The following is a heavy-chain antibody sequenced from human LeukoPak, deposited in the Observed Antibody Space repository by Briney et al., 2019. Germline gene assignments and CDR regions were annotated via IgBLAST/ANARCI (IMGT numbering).Heavy chain of an antibody. Sequence: SETLSLTCTVSGASISSYYWTWIRQSPGKGPEYIGNVFYTGRTNYNPSLKSRATVSLDTSKNQFSLRLNSVTAADTAVYYCARGWGYCSGGDCYFTYFDSWGQGSLVIVSS. J-gene: IGHJ4*02. CDR1: GASISSYY. D-gene: IGHD2-15*01. V-gene: IGHV4-59*01. CDR3: ARGWGYCSGGDCYFTYFDS. CDR2: VFYTGRT.